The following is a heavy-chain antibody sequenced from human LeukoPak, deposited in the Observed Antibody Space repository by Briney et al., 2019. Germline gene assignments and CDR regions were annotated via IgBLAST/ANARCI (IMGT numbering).Heavy chain of an antibody. D-gene: IGHD3-22*01. V-gene: IGHV4-30-4*01. CDR3: ARTLHYYDSSISTDAFDI. CDR2: IYYSGST. J-gene: IGHJ3*02. Sequence: SQTLSLTCTVSGGSISSGDYYWSWIRQPPGKGLEWIGYIYYSGSTYYNPSLKSRVTISVDTSKNQFSLKLSSVTAADTAVYYCARTLHYYDSSISTDAFDIWGQGTMVTVSS. CDR1: GGSISSGDYY.